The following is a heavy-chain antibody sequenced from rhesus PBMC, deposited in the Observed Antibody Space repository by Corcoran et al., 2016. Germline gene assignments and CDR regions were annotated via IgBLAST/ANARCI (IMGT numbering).Heavy chain of an antibody. Sequence: QVQLQESGPGLVKPSETLSLTCAVSGGSISSSYYYWNWIRQAPGKGLEWIGYISYSGSPSNNPCLKSRVTISRDTSKNQFSLKLNSVTAADTAVYYCAREGGYSYRQRVYGLDSWGQGVVVIVSS. CDR3: AREGGYSYRQRVYGLDS. V-gene: IGHV4-122*02. CDR2: ISYSGSP. D-gene: IGHD5-12*01. J-gene: IGHJ6*01. CDR1: GGSISSSYYY.